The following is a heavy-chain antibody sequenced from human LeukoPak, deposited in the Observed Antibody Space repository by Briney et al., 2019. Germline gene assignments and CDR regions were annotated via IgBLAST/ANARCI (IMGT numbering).Heavy chain of an antibody. J-gene: IGHJ4*02. CDR1: GYSFTSYW. CDR3: ARRNTPYYYDSSGLYYFDY. V-gene: IGHV5-51*01. Sequence: GESLKISCQGSGYSFTSYWIGWVRQMPGKGLEWMGIIYPGDSDTRYSPSFQGQVTISADKSISTAYLQWSSLKASDTAMYYCARRNTPYYYDSSGLYYFDYWGQGTLVTVSS. CDR2: IYPGDSDT. D-gene: IGHD3-22*01.